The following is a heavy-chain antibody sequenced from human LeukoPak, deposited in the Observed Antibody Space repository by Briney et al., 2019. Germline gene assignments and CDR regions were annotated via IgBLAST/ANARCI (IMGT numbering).Heavy chain of an antibody. D-gene: IGHD2-21*02. V-gene: IGHV1-2*02. CDR3: ASRPSPRVTDPYYYYGMDV. CDR1: GYTFTGYY. J-gene: IGHJ6*02. CDR2: INPNSGGT. Sequence: ASVKVSCKASGYTFTGYYMHWVRQAPGQGLEWMGWINPNSGGTNYAQKFQGRVTMTRDTSISTAYMELSRLRTDDTAVYYCASRPSPRVTDPYYYYGMDVWGQGTTVTVSS.